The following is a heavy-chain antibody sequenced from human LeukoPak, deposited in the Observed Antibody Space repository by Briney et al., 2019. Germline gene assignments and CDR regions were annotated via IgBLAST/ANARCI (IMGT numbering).Heavy chain of an antibody. CDR2: IYYSGST. CDR3: AGGPGASKGDY. CDR1: GGSISSGDYY. Sequence: SQTLSLTCTVSGGSISSGDYYWSWIRQPPGKGLEWIGYIYYSGSTYYNPSLKSRVTISVDASRNQFSLNLTSVTAADTAVYYCAGGPGASKGDYWGQGTLVTVSS. D-gene: IGHD7-27*01. J-gene: IGHJ4*02. V-gene: IGHV4-30-4*01.